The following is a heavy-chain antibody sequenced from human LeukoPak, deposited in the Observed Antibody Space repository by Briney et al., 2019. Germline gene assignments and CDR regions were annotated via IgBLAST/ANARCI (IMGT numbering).Heavy chain of an antibody. J-gene: IGHJ5*02. CDR3: TRGYFASSGHNSNAP. D-gene: IGHD3-22*01. Sequence: SETLSLTCTVAGGSLNKYHWTWIRQPAGKGLEWIGRIYLSGLSTNGSTNYNPSLSSRPTMSLDTSKKQFYLNLTSVTAEDTAVYYCTRGYFASSGHNSNAPWGQGTLVTVSS. V-gene: IGHV4-4*07. CDR1: GGSLNKYH. CDR2: IYLSGLSTNGST.